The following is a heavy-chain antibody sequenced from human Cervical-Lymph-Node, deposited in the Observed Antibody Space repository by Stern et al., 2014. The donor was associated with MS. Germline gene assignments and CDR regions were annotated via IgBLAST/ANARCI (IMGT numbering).Heavy chain of an antibody. J-gene: IGHJ5*01. V-gene: IGHV1-3*04. CDR3: TSLSGPLDS. Sequence: VQLVQSGAEVKKPGAPGKVSCKASGHTFAVHWVRQAPGQRPEWMGRIITGNGDTNYSQKFQGRVTITRDTFASTAYMELRSLRSEDPAVYYCTSLSGPLDSWGQGTLVTVSS. CDR1: GHTFA. CDR2: IITGNGDT. D-gene: IGHD3-10*01.